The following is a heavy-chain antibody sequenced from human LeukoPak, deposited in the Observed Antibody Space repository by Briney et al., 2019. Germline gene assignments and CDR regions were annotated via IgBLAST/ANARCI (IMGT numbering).Heavy chain of an antibody. CDR2: IGGGGDTT. J-gene: IGHJ4*02. V-gene: IGHV3-23*01. Sequence: QPGGSLRLSCAASGFTFSDYAMSWVRQAPGKGLEWVSTIGGGGDTTYYADSVKGRFTISRDNSKNTLYLQMNSLRAEDTAVYYCAYIVLGYCSAGSCFDYWGQGTLVTVSS. CDR1: GFTFSDYA. D-gene: IGHD2-15*01. CDR3: AYIVLGYCSAGSCFDY.